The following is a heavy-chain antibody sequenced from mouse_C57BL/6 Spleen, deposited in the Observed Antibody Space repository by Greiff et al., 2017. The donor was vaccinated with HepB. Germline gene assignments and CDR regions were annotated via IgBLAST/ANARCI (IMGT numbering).Heavy chain of an antibody. V-gene: IGHV3-6*01. CDR2: ISYDGSN. CDR3: ARSITTVPYYAMDY. D-gene: IGHD1-1*01. CDR1: GYSITSGYY. J-gene: IGHJ4*01. Sequence: VQLQQSGPGLVKPSQSLSLTCSVTGYSITSGYYWNWIRQFPGNKLEWMGYISYDGSNNYNPSLKNRISITRDTSKNQFFLKLNSVTTEDTATYYCARSITTVPYYAMDYWGQGTSVTVSS.